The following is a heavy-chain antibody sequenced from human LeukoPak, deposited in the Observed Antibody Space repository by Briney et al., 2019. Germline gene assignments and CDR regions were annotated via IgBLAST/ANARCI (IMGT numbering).Heavy chain of an antibody. CDR3: AKDRGSIAVAGIDY. D-gene: IGHD6-19*01. J-gene: IGHJ4*02. CDR2: ISGTVGST. Sequence: PGGSLRLSCAASGFTFSSYAMSWVRQAPGKGLEWVSAISGTVGSTYYADSVKGGFTISRDNSKNTLYLQMNSLRAEDTAVYYCAKDRGSIAVAGIDYWGQGTLVTVSS. V-gene: IGHV3-23*01. CDR1: GFTFSSYA.